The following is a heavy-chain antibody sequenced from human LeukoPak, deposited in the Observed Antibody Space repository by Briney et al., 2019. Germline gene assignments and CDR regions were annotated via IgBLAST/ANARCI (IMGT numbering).Heavy chain of an antibody. CDR3: AKGGADIAVLPAAIPFDY. Sequence: PGGSLRLSCAASGFTFSSYGMHWLRQAPGKGLEWVAFIPYDGSNEYYADSVKGRFTISRDNSKNTLYLQMNSLRAEDTAVYYCAKGGADIAVLPAAIPFDYWGQGTLVTVSS. D-gene: IGHD2-2*02. J-gene: IGHJ4*02. CDR2: IPYDGSNE. V-gene: IGHV3-30*02. CDR1: GFTFSSYG.